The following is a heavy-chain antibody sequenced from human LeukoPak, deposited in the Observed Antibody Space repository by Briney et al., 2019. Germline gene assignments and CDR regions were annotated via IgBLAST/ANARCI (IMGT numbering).Heavy chain of an antibody. Sequence: GGSLRLSCAASGLTLSDFWMHWVRQPPGKGLVWVALVKGDGRTTIYADSVKGRFTISRDNAKNTLYLQMNSLRADDSGVYYCATGHSYGYDYWGQGVLVTV. D-gene: IGHD5-18*01. V-gene: IGHV3-74*01. CDR2: VKGDGRTT. J-gene: IGHJ4*02. CDR1: GLTLSDFW. CDR3: ATGHSYGYDY.